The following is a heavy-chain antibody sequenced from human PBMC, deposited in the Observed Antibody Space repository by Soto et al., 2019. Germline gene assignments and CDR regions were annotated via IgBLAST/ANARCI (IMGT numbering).Heavy chain of an antibody. V-gene: IGHV3-23*01. Sequence: EVQLLESGGGLVQPGGSLRLSCAASGFTFSSYAMSWVRQAPGKGLEWVSAISGSGGSTYYADSVKGRFTISRDNSKNTLDLQRNSLRAEDTAEDDCAKDQPIVATSVFDYWGQGTLVTVSS. J-gene: IGHJ4*02. CDR1: GFTFSSYA. D-gene: IGHD5-12*01. CDR3: AKDQPIVATSVFDY. CDR2: ISGSGGST.